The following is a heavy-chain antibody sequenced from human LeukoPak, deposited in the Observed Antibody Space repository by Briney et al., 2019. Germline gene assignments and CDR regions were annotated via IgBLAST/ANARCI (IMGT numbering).Heavy chain of an antibody. D-gene: IGHD6-19*01. V-gene: IGHV3-23*01. J-gene: IGHJ4*02. CDR1: GFTFSSYA. CDR2: ISGSGGST. Sequence: ESGGSLRLSCAASGFTFSSYAMSWVRQAPGKGLEWVSAISGSGGSTYYADSVKGRFTISRDNSKNTLYLQMNSLRAEDTAVYYCAKVGRIAVAGTREDYWGQGTLVTVSS. CDR3: AKVGRIAVAGTREDY.